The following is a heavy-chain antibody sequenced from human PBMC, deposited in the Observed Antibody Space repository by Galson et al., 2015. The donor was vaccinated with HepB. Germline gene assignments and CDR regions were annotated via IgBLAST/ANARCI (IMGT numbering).Heavy chain of an antibody. D-gene: IGHD3-10*01. Sequence: SLRLSCAASGFSFSVYVMTWVRQAPGKGLEWVSSISGGGSPTYYTDSVEGRFAISRDNSKSTVYLQLNSVGAEDAATYYCAKTVTRGLTIRYFDYWGQGALVTVSS. V-gene: IGHV3-23*01. CDR3: AKTVTRGLTIRYFDY. J-gene: IGHJ4*02. CDR2: ISGGGSPT. CDR1: GFSFSVYV.